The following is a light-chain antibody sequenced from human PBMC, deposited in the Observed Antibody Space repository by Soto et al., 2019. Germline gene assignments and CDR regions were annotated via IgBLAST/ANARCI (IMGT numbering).Light chain of an antibody. Sequence: QSALTQPPSASGSPGQSVTISCTGTSSDVGGYNYVSWYQQHPGKAPKLMIYEVSKRPSGVPDRFSGSKSGNTASLTVSGLQAADEADYYCSSYTSDTTVLFGVGTKLTVL. CDR1: SSDVGGYNY. CDR3: SSYTSDTTVL. J-gene: IGLJ2*01. CDR2: EVS. V-gene: IGLV2-8*01.